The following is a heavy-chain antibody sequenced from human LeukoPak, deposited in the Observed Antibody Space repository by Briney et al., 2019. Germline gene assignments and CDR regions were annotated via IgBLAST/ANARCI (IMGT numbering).Heavy chain of an antibody. J-gene: IGHJ4*02. CDR2: INHSGST. CDR3: AREACSGGSCYPDY. CDR1: GGSLSGYY. V-gene: IGHV4-34*01. D-gene: IGHD2-15*01. Sequence: SETLSLTCAVYGGSLSGYYWSWIRQPPGKGLEWIGEINHSGSTNYNPSLKSRVTISVDTSKNQFSLNLSSVTAADTAVYYCAREACSGGSCYPDYWGQGTLVTVSS.